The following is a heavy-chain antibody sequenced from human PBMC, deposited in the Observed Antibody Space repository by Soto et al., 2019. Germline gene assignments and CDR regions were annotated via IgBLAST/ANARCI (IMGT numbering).Heavy chain of an antibody. J-gene: IGHJ5*02. D-gene: IGHD1-7*01. CDR2: IYHSGST. Sequence: QLQLQESGSGLVKPSQTLSLTCAVSGGSISSGGYSWSWIRQPPGKGLEWIGYIYHSGSTYYNPSLKSRVTXXVXRXXNQFSLKLSSVTAADTAVYYCVRVTGTTRANWFDPWGQGTLVTVSS. CDR1: GGSISSGGYS. V-gene: IGHV4-30-2*01. CDR3: VRVTGTTRANWFDP.